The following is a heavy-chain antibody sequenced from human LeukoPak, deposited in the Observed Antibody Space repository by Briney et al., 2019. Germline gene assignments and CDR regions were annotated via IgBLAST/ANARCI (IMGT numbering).Heavy chain of an antibody. V-gene: IGHV1-69*05. CDR3: ARGYSSSWYGNDY. CDR2: IIPIFGTA. CDR1: GGTFSSYA. D-gene: IGHD6-13*01. Sequence: SVKVSCKASGGTFSSYAISWVRQAPGQGLEWMGGIIPIFGTANYAQKFQGRVTMTRDTSTSTVYMELSSLRSEDTAVYYCARGYSSSWYGNDYWGQGTLVTVSS. J-gene: IGHJ4*02.